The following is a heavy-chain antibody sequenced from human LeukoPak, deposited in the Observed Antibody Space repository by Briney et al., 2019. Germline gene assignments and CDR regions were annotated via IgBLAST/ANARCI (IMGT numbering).Heavy chain of an antibody. CDR3: ARGSGYGSGSLDWFDP. J-gene: IGHJ5*02. V-gene: IGHV1-2*02. D-gene: IGHD3-10*01. Sequence: ASVKVSCKASGYTFSLYYMYWVRQAPGQGLECMGWINPNSGGTNYAQKFQGRVTMTRDTSISTAYMELNRLTSDDTAVYYCARGSGYGSGSLDWFDPWGQGALVTVPS. CDR1: GYTFSLYY. CDR2: INPNSGGT.